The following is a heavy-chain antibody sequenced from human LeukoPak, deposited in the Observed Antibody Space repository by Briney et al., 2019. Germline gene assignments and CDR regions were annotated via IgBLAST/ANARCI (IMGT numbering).Heavy chain of an antibody. D-gene: IGHD3-22*01. CDR2: ISSSSSYI. Sequence: GGSLRLSCATSGFTFSSYSMNWVRQAPGKGLEWVSSISSSSSYIYYADSVKGRFTISRDNAKNSLYLQMNSLRAEDTAVYYCAKDLFYYDSSGYYYSDAFDIWGQGTMVTVSS. V-gene: IGHV3-21*04. CDR1: GFTFSSYS. J-gene: IGHJ3*02. CDR3: AKDLFYYDSSGYYYSDAFDI.